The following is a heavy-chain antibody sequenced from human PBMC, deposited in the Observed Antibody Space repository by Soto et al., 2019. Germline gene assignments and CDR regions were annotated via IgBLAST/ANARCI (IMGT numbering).Heavy chain of an antibody. CDR3: LRGVDV. CDR2: INGDGSST. J-gene: IGHJ6*02. CDR1: GFTFSSYW. V-gene: IGHV3-74*01. Sequence: PGGSLRLSCAASGFTFSSYWMHWVRQAPGKGLVWVSRINGDGSSTSYADSVKGRSTISRDNAKNTLYLQMNSLRAEDTAVYFCLRGVDVWGQGTTVTVSS.